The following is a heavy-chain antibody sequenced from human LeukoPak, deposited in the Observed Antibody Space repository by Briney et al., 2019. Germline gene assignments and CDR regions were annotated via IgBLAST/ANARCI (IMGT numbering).Heavy chain of an antibody. CDR2: IYYSGST. CDR3: ARDMDYGDYRDTFDI. V-gene: IGHV4-31*03. D-gene: IGHD4-17*01. Sequence: SETLSLTCTVSGGSISSGGYYWSWIRQHPGQGLEWIGYIYYSGSTYYNPSLKSRVTISVDTSRNQFSLKLSSVTAADTAVYYCARDMDYGDYRDTFDIWGQGTMVTVSS. CDR1: GGSISSGGYY. J-gene: IGHJ3*02.